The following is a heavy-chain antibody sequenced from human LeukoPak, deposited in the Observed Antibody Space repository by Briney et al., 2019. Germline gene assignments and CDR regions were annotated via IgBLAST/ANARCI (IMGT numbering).Heavy chain of an antibody. CDR2: IYHSGST. Sequence: PSQTLSLTCAVSGGSISSGGYSWSWIRQPPGKGLEWIGYIYHSGSTYYNPSLKSRVTISVDRSKNQFSLKLSSVTAADTAVYYCARGLNRLVDYWGQGTLVTVFS. V-gene: IGHV4-30-2*01. D-gene: IGHD2-21*01. J-gene: IGHJ4*02. CDR3: ARGLNRLVDY. CDR1: GGSISSGGYS.